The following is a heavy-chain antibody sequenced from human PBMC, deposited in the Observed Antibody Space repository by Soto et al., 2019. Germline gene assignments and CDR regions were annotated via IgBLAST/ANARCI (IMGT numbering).Heavy chain of an antibody. CDR1: GFTFSSYG. Sequence: GGSLRPSCAASGFTFSSYGMHWVRQAPGKGLEWVAVISYDGSNKYYADSVKGRFTISRDNSKNTLYLQMNSLRAEDTAVYYCAKDSAGSSHDAFDIWGQGTMVTVSS. D-gene: IGHD6-13*01. V-gene: IGHV3-30*18. CDR3: AKDSAGSSHDAFDI. CDR2: ISYDGSNK. J-gene: IGHJ3*02.